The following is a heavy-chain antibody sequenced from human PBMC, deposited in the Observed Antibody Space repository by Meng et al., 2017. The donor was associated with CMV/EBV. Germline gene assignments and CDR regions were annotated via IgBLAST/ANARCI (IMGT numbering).Heavy chain of an antibody. J-gene: IGHJ5*02. Sequence: GGSLRLSCKGSGYSFTSYWIGWVRQMPGKGLEWMGIIYPGDSDTRYSPSFQCQVTISADKSISTAYLQWSSLKASDTAMYYCARQGCSSTSCKGHGENWFDPWGQGTLVTVSS. CDR3: ARQGCSSTSCKGHGENWFDP. CDR1: GYSFTSYW. V-gene: IGHV5-51*01. CDR2: IYPGDSDT. D-gene: IGHD2-2*01.